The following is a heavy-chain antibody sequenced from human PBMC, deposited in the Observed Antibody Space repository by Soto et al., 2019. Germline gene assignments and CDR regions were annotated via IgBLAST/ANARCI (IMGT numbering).Heavy chain of an antibody. V-gene: IGHV4-39*01. J-gene: IGHJ4*02. CDR2: FYFSGST. Sequence: QLQLQESGPGLVKPSETLSLICNVSGVSIRSTSYYWTWIRQPPGKGLEWIGTFYFSGSTFYNPSLKSRVSISVDTSKNQFSLNLTSVTDGDTAVYYCARHGSYWGQGTLVTVSS. CDR1: GVSIRSTSYY. CDR3: ARHGSY.